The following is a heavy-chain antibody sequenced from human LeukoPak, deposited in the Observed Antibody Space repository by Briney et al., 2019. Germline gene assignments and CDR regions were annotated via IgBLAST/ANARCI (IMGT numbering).Heavy chain of an antibody. CDR3: ASESERWLLRS. J-gene: IGHJ4*02. CDR1: GGSFSGYY. CDR2: IYYSGST. Sequence: LETLSLTSAVYGGSFSGYYWSWIRQPPGKGLEWIGYIYYSGSTNYNPSLKSRVTISTDTSKNQFSLKLSSVTAADTAVYYCASESERWLLRSWGQGTLVTVSS. D-gene: IGHD6-19*01. V-gene: IGHV4-59*01.